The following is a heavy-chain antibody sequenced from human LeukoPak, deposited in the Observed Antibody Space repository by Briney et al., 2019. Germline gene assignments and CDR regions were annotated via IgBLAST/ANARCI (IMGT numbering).Heavy chain of an antibody. V-gene: IGHV3-7*03. J-gene: IGHJ2*01. CDR1: GFPFSDYW. CDR3: AKVPGEIVVHFDL. D-gene: IGHD1-26*01. CDR2: IKTDGSEK. Sequence: GGSLRLSCVASGFPFSDYWMAWVRQAPGKGLEWVANIKTDGSEKNYLDSVKGRFTISRDNAKNSLYLQMNSLRAEDTAVYYCAKVPGEIVVHFDLWGRGTLVTVSS.